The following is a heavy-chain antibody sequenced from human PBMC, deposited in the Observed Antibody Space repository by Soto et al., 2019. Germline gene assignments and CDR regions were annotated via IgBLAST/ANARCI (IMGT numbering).Heavy chain of an antibody. J-gene: IGHJ4*02. CDR1: GGSLSGYY. CDR2: INHSGST. V-gene: IGHV4-34*01. D-gene: IGHD6-19*01. Sequence: PSESLFLTFTVYGGSLSGYYWRWILQPPGKGLEWIGEINHSGSTNYNPSLKSLVTISVDTSKNQFSVKLNSVTAADTAVYFCARGRVSSGWYRDYWGQGTMLRVSS. CDR3: ARGRVSSGWYRDY.